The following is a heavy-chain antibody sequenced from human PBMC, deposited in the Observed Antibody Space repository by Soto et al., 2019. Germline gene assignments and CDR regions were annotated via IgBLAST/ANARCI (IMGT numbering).Heavy chain of an antibody. CDR2: INAYNANT. CDR1: GYTFTSYG. CDR3: ARDAGPPDRSNH. J-gene: IGHJ4*02. D-gene: IGHD4-4*01. V-gene: IGHV1-18*01. Sequence: ASVKVSCKASGYTFTSYGVSWVRQAPGQGLEWMGWINAYNANTNYAQKFQGRVTMTTDTSTNTAYMELRRLRSDDTAVYYCARDAGPPDRSNHGGQETWVTV.